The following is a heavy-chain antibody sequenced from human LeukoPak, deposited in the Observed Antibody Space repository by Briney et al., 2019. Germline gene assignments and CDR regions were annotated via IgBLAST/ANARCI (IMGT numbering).Heavy chain of an antibody. CDR2: IHYGGTT. V-gene: IGHV4-39*01. CDR1: GGSITSNSYY. Sequence: SETLSLTCTVSGGSITSNSYYWGWIRQPPGQGLEWIGSIHYGGTTYYNPSLKSRVTISVDTSKNQFSLKLTSVTSADTAIYYCARASPYFDTSAYYLGFFDYWGQGSLVTVSS. J-gene: IGHJ4*02. CDR3: ARASPYFDTSAYYLGFFDY. D-gene: IGHD3-22*01.